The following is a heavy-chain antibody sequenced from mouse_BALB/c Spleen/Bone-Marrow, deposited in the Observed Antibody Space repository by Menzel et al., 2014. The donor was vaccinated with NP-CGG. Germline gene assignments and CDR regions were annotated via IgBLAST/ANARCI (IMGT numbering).Heavy chain of an antibody. CDR1: GFNIXDTY. J-gene: IGHJ3*01. CDR3: ARRGDIYYGSSAWFAY. Sequence: VQLQQSGAELVKPGASVKLSCTASGFNIXDTYLHWAKQRPEQGLEWIGRIDPANGNTEYDPKFQGKATITADTSSNTAYLQLSSLTSEDTAVYYCARRGDIYYGSSAWFAYWGQGTLVTVSA. D-gene: IGHD1-1*01. CDR2: IDPANGNT. V-gene: IGHV14-3*02.